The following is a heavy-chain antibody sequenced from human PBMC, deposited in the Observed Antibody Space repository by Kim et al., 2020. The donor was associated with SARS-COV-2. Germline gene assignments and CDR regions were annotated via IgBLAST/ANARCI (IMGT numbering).Heavy chain of an antibody. Sequence: ASVKVSCKASGYTFTTYLMHWVRKAPGQGLEWMGIIAPISGGTSYVQKFQGRFTVTADTSTTTVYMALSSLISDDTAIYFCVRELSPGLFDYWGQGTLVTVSS. J-gene: IGHJ4*02. D-gene: IGHD1-1*01. CDR2: IAPISGGT. V-gene: IGHV1-46*01. CDR1: GYTFTTYL. CDR3: VRELSPGLFDY.